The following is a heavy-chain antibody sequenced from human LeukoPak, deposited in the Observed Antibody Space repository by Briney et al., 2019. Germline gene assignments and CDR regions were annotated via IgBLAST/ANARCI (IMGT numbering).Heavy chain of an antibody. Sequence: GGSLRLSCAASGFTFSSYGMHWVRQAPGKGLEWLAVIWYDGSNKYYADSVKGRFTISRDNSKNTLYLQMNSLRTEDTAVYYCARGGGGQPADYWGQGTLVTVSS. CDR1: GFTFSSYG. J-gene: IGHJ4*02. CDR2: IWYDGSNK. V-gene: IGHV3-33*01. CDR3: ARGGGGQPADY. D-gene: IGHD2-2*01.